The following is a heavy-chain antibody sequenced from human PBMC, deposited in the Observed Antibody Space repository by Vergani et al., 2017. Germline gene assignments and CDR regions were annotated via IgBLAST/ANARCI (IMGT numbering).Heavy chain of an antibody. V-gene: IGHV4-39*01. J-gene: IGHJ4*02. CDR1: GDSVIRTDYH. Sequence: QVQLQESGPGLVKPSETLSLTCTVSGDSVIRTDYHWGWIRQPQGKGLEWIGSIDYSGSNSYNPSLESRISISFETPKYQSTLSVTSVTAADRAVYYRASKRGGCSAAYCHSYDFWGPGTLVGDSS. CDR2: IDYSGSN. CDR3: ASKRGGCSAAYCHSYDF. D-gene: IGHD2-15*01.